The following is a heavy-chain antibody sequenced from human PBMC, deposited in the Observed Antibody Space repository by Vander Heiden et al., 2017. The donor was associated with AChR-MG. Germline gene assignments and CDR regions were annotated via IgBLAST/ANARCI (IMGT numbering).Heavy chain of an antibody. V-gene: IGHV1-69*01. J-gene: IGHJ6*02. CDR1: GGTFRSYG. CDR3: ARDPRLRFLEREKGPYYYYYGMDV. CDR2: IIPIFGTA. D-gene: IGHD3-3*01. Sequence: QVQLVQSGAEVKKPGASVKVSCKASGGTFRSYGIGWVRQAPGQGLEWMGGIIPIFGTANYAQKFQGRVTITADESTSTAYMELSSLRSEDTAVYYCARDPRLRFLEREKGPYYYYYGMDVWGQGTTVTVSS.